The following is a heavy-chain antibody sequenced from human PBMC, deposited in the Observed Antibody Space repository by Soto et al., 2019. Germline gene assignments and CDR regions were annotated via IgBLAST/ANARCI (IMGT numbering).Heavy chain of an antibody. CDR3: ADSGGGSGDYYYGMDV. J-gene: IGHJ6*02. CDR2: IYYSGST. CDR1: GGSFSSYY. Sequence: SETLSLTCTVSGGSFSSYYWSWIRQPPGKGLEWIGYIYYSGSTNYNPSLKSRVTISVDTSKNQFSLKLSSVTAADTAVYYCADSGGGSGDYYYGMDVWGQGTTVTVSS. V-gene: IGHV4-59*01. D-gene: IGHD3-16*01.